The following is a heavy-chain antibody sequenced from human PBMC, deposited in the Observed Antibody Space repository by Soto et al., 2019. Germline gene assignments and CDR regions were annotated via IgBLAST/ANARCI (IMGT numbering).Heavy chain of an antibody. CDR1: GGTFSSYA. CDR3: ASGYDFWSGYPYFDY. J-gene: IGHJ4*02. CDR2: IIPIFGTA. V-gene: IGHV1-69*01. D-gene: IGHD3-3*01. Sequence: QVQLVQSGAEVKKPGSSVKVSCKASGGTFSSYAISWVRQAPGQGLEWMGGIIPIFGTANYAQKFQGRVTITADESTRTAYMEMSSLRSEDTAVYYCASGYDFWSGYPYFDYWGQGTLVTVSS.